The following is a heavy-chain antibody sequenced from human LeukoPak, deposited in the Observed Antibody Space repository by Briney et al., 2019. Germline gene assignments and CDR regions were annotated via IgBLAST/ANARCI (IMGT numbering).Heavy chain of an antibody. CDR3: ARDNRLSIFGLLASKNAFDI. Sequence: GGSLRLSCEASGFDLIRFWMHWVRQAPGKGLVWVARLNFDGSSTSYADSVKGRFTISRDNAKNSLFLQMNFLRAEDTATYYCARDNRLSIFGLLASKNAFDIWGQGTMVTVSS. CDR2: LNFDGSST. V-gene: IGHV3-74*01. CDR1: GFDLIRFW. D-gene: IGHD3/OR15-3a*01. J-gene: IGHJ3*02.